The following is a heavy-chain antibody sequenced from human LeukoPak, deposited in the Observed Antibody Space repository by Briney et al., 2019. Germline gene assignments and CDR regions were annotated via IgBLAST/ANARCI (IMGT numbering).Heavy chain of an antibody. CDR3: ARESPQWSEGGVRN. CDR1: GGSISSYY. J-gene: IGHJ1*01. D-gene: IGHD6-19*01. CDR2: IYYSGST. V-gene: IGHV4-59*12. Sequence: SESLSLTCTVSGGSISSYYWSWIRQPPGKGLEWIGYIYYSGSTNYNPSLKSRVTISVDTSKNQFSLKLSSVTAADTAVYYCARESPQWSEGGVRNWGQGILITVSS.